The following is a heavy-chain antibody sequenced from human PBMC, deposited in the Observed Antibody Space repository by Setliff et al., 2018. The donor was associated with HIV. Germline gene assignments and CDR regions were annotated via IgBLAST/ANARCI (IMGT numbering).Heavy chain of an antibody. D-gene: IGHD3-16*01. CDR2: ISVYNGHT. V-gene: IGHV1-18*01. CDR1: GYSFTNLG. Sequence: ASVKVSCKASGYSFTNLGLNWVRQAPGQGLEWMGWISVYNGHTNFAQKLQDRVTMTTDTSTSTAYMELRSLRSDDTAVYYCARGRGGTKRENWFDPWGQGTLVTVSS. CDR3: ARGRGGTKRENWFDP. J-gene: IGHJ5*02.